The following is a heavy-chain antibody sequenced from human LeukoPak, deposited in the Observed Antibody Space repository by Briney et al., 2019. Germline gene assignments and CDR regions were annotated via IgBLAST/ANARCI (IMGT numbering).Heavy chain of an antibody. J-gene: IGHJ6*03. CDR2: ITSSSTYI. CDR3: ARDSFLGPGRRDGGPNIAAAGTGKYYYYYMDV. D-gene: IGHD6-13*01. CDR1: GFTFSTYN. V-gene: IGHV3-21*04. Sequence: GGSLRLSCAASGFTFSTYNMNWVRQAPGKGLEWVSSITSSSTYIYYADSVKGRFTISRDNAKNSLYLQMNSLRAEDTAVYYCARDSFLGPGRRDGGPNIAAAGTGKYYYYYMDVWGKGTTVTVSS.